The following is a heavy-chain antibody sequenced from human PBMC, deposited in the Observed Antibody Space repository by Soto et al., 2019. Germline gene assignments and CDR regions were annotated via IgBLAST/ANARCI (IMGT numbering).Heavy chain of an antibody. D-gene: IGHD2-15*01. V-gene: IGHV3-11*05. CDR3: ASRYCSGGSCYYH. CDR1: GFTFSDYY. CDR2: LSSSSSYT. J-gene: IGHJ5*02. Sequence: QVQLVESGGGLVKPGGSLRLSCAASGFTFSDYYMSWIRQAPGKGLEWVSYLSSSSSYTNYADSVKGRFTISRDNAKNALYLQMNSLRAEDTAVYYCASRYCSGGSCYYHWGQGTLVTVSS.